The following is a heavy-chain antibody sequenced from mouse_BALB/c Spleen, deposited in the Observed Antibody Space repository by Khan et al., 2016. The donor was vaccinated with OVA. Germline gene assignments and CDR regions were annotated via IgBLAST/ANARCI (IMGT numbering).Heavy chain of an antibody. V-gene: IGHV1S137*01. CDR3: ARGGGGDRFAY. CDR1: GYTFTDFT. Sequence: QVQLKQSGAELVRPGVSVKISCKGSGYTFTDFTMHWVKQSHAKSVEWIGVISTYYGDATYNQKFKGKATMNVDKSSSTAYMELARLTSEDSAIYYCARGGGGDRFAYWGQGTLVTVSA. J-gene: IGHJ3*01. CDR2: ISTYYGDA.